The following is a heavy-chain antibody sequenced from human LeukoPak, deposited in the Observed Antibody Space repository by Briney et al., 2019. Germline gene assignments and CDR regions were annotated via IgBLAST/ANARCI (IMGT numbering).Heavy chain of an antibody. Sequence: ASVKVSCKASGYTFTSYGISWVRQAPGQGLEWMGWISAYNGNTNYAQKLQGRVTMTTDTSTSTAYMELRSLRSDDTAVYYCASGYCSSNSCYGGQDYWRQGTLVTVSS. CDR2: ISAYNGNT. D-gene: IGHD2-2*03. J-gene: IGHJ4*02. CDR3: ASGYCSSNSCYGGQDY. CDR1: GYTFTSYG. V-gene: IGHV1-18*01.